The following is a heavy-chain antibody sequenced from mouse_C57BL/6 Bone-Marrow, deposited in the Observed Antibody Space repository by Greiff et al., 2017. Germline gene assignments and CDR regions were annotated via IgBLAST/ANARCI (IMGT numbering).Heavy chain of an antibody. D-gene: IGHD2-2*01. CDR2: IHPNSGST. V-gene: IGHV1-64*01. J-gene: IGHJ1*03. CDR1: GYTFTSYW. Sequence: QVQLQQPGAELVKPGASVKLSCKASGYTFTSYWMHWVKQRPGQGLEWIGMIHPNSGSTNYNAKFKSKATLTVDKSSSTAYMQLSSRTSEDAAFYYCARGVYYGYGDVWGTGTTGTVSS. CDR3: ARGVYYGYGDV.